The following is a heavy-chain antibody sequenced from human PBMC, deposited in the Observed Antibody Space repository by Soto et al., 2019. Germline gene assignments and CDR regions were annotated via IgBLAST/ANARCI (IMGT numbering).Heavy chain of an antibody. Sequence: GGSLRLSCAASGFTVSSNYMSWVRQAPGKGLEWVSVIYSGGSTYYADSVKGRFTISRDNSKNTLYLQMNSLRAEDTAVYYCARDRYYDSSGYGQFDIWGQGTMVTVSS. CDR1: GFTVSSNY. CDR2: IYSGGST. CDR3: ARDRYYDSSGYGQFDI. D-gene: IGHD3-22*01. V-gene: IGHV3-53*01. J-gene: IGHJ3*02.